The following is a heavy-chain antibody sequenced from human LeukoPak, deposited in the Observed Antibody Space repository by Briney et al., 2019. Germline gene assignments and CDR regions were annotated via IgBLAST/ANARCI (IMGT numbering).Heavy chain of an antibody. J-gene: IGHJ4*02. CDR3: AKVPSSIYHDFWSGYYNGFDY. Sequence: GGSLRLSCAASGFTFSSYSMNWVRQAPGKGLEWVSYISSSSGTIYYADSVKGRFTISRDNSKNTLYLQMNSLRAEDTAVYYCAKVPSSIYHDFWSGYYNGFDYWGQGTLVTVSS. CDR2: ISSSSGTI. D-gene: IGHD3-3*01. CDR1: GFTFSSYS. V-gene: IGHV3-48*01.